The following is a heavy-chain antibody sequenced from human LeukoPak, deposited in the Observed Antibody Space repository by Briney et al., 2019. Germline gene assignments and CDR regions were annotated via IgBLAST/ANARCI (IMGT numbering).Heavy chain of an antibody. CDR1: GDSISNTNYF. J-gene: IGHJ4*02. CDR3: ARRSPLVAVTTAHYYDY. Sequence: SETLSLTCTVSGDSISNTNYFWGWIRQPPEKGLEWIGEVSYSGNTFYNLSLKSRVTISIDTSENQFSLNLDSVTASDTAVYYCARRSPLVAVTTAHYYDYWGPGTLVTVSS. V-gene: IGHV4-39*01. CDR2: VSYSGNT. D-gene: IGHD2-21*02.